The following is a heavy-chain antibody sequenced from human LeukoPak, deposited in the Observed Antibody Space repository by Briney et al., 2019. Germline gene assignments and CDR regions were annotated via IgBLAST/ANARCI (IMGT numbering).Heavy chain of an antibody. Sequence: WASVKVSCKASGYTFTSYGISWVRQAPGQGLEWMGWISAYNGNTNYAQKLQGRVTMTTDTSTSTAYMELRSLRSGDTAVYYCALDIVVVVAATRQRDYYFDYWGQGTLVTVSS. CDR2: ISAYNGNT. V-gene: IGHV1-18*01. D-gene: IGHD2-15*01. J-gene: IGHJ4*02. CDR3: ALDIVVVVAATRQRDYYFDY. CDR1: GYTFTSYG.